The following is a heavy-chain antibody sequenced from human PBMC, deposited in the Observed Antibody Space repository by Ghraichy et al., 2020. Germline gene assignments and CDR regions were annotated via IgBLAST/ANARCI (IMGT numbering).Heavy chain of an antibody. CDR3: ARVGQTSYDSSGYWYYYYYGMDF. D-gene: IGHD3-22*01. J-gene: IGHJ6*02. Sequence: SETLSLTCTVSGGSISSYYWSWIRQPPGKGLEWIGYIYYSGSTNYNPSLKSRVTISVDTSKNQFSLKLSSVTAADTAVYYCARVGQTSYDSSGYWYYYYYGMDFGGQGTTVTVSS. V-gene: IGHV4-59*01. CDR2: IYYSGST. CDR1: GGSISSYY.